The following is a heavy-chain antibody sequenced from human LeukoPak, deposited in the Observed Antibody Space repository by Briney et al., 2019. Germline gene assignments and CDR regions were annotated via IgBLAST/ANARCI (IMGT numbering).Heavy chain of an antibody. J-gene: IGHJ3*02. D-gene: IGHD3-9*01. Sequence: GGSLRLSCAASGFTFSSYWMSWVRQAPGKGLEWVANIKRDGSEKYYVDSVKGRFTISRDNAKNSLYLQMNSLRAEDTAVYYCARDLRYFDWLPDAFDIWGQGTMVTVSS. CDR3: ARDLRYFDWLPDAFDI. CDR1: GFTFSSYW. CDR2: IKRDGSEK. V-gene: IGHV3-7*01.